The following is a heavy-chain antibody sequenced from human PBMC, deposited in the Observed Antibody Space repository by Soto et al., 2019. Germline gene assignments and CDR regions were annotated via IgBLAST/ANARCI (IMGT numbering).Heavy chain of an antibody. J-gene: IGHJ4*02. Sequence: GGSLRLSCAASGFTFSSYGMHWVRQAPGKGLEWVAVISYDGSNKYYADSVKGRFTISRDNSKNTLYLQMNSLRAEDTAVYYCAKIIWGRWAVDTAMVPFDYWGQGTLVTVSS. CDR1: GFTFSSYG. CDR3: AKIIWGRWAVDTAMVPFDY. V-gene: IGHV3-30*18. CDR2: ISYDGSNK. D-gene: IGHD5-18*01.